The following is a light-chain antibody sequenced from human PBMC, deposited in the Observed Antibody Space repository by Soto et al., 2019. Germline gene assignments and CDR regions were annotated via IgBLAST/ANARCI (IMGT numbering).Light chain of an antibody. CDR3: QVWDGSSDPGNYV. J-gene: IGLJ1*01. Sequence: SYELAQPPSVSVASGKTASITCGGNNIGTKSVHWYQQKPGQAPLLVIFYDSDRPSGIPERFSGSNSGNTATLTISRVEAGDEADYYCQVWDGSSDPGNYVFGTGTKVTVL. CDR2: YDS. V-gene: IGLV3-21*04. CDR1: NIGTKS.